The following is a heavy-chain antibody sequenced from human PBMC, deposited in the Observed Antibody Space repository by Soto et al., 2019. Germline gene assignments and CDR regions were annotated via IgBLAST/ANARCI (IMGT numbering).Heavy chain of an antibody. D-gene: IGHD3-22*01. Sequence: GGSLRLSCAASGFTFSSYSMNWVRQAPGKGLEWVSSISSSSSYIYYADSVKGRFAISRDNAKNSLYLQMNSLRAEDTAVYYCARGSSGSFGDAFDIWGQGTMVTV. V-gene: IGHV3-21*01. CDR1: GFTFSSYS. CDR3: ARGSSGSFGDAFDI. CDR2: ISSSSSYI. J-gene: IGHJ3*02.